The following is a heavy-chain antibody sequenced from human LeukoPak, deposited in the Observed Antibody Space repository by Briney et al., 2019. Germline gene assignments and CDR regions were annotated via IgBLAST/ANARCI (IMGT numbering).Heavy chain of an antibody. V-gene: IGHV3-21*01. CDR2: ISSSSSYI. CDR1: GFTFSSYS. Sequence: PGGSLRLSCAASGFTFSSYSMNWVRQAPGKGLEWVSSISSSSSYIYYADSVKGRFTISRDNSKNTLYLHMISLRAEDTAVYYCGKDGWMDSSSWFSSYFYYYYMDVWGKGTTVTISS. J-gene: IGHJ6*03. CDR3: GKDGWMDSSSWFSSYFYYYYMDV. D-gene: IGHD6-13*01.